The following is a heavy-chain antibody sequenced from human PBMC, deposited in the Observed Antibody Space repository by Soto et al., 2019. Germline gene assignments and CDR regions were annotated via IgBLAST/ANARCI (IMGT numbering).Heavy chain of an antibody. D-gene: IGHD3-3*01. V-gene: IGHV3-43*01. Sequence: DVQLVESGGVVVQPGGSLRLSCAASGFTFDDYTMHWVRQAPGKGLEWVSLISWDGGSTYYADSVKGRFTISRDNSKNSLYLQMNSLRTEDTALYYCALFGVVTPIDYWGQGTLVTVSS. J-gene: IGHJ4*02. CDR1: GFTFDDYT. CDR2: ISWDGGST. CDR3: ALFGVVTPIDY.